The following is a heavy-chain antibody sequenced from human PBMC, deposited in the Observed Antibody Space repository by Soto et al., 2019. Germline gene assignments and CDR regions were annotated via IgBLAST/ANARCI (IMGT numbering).Heavy chain of an antibody. J-gene: IGHJ5*02. D-gene: IGHD2-15*01. CDR3: ARRSYCSGGSCYNNWFDP. V-gene: IGHV4-34*01. CDR2: INHSGST. CDR1: GGSFSGYY. Sequence: SETLSLTCADYGGSFSGYYWSWIRQPPGKGLEWIGEINHSGSTNCNPSLKSRVTISVDTSKNQFSLKLSSVTAADTAVYYCARRSYCSGGSCYNNWFDPWGQGTLVTVSS.